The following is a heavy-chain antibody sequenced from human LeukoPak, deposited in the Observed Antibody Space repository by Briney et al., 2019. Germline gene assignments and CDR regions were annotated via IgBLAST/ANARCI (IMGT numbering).Heavy chain of an antibody. CDR1: GFTFRNYA. J-gene: IGHJ4*02. CDR2: ISYDGSYK. D-gene: IGHD3-3*01. CDR3: AKALRFLEWLLPGGFDY. V-gene: IGHV3-30*18. Sequence: GGSLRLSCAASGFTFRNYAIPWVRQAPGKGLEWVAVISYDGSYKYYADSVKGRFTISRDNSKNTLYLQMNSLRTEDTAVYYCAKALRFLEWLLPGGFDYWGQGTLVTVSS.